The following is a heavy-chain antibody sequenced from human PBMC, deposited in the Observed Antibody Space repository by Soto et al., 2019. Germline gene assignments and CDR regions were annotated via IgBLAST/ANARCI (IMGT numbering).Heavy chain of an antibody. CDR2: ISGSGGST. J-gene: IGHJ6*02. CDR3: AKAGITIFGVVIPDTPYYYYGMDV. V-gene: IGHV3-23*01. D-gene: IGHD3-3*01. CDR1: GFPFSSYA. Sequence: GVSLRLSFSASGFPFSSYAMSWVRQAPGKGLEWVSAISGSGGSTYYADSVKGRFTISRDNSKNTLYLQMNSLRAEDTAVYYCAKAGITIFGVVIPDTPYYYYGMDVWGQGTTVTVSS.